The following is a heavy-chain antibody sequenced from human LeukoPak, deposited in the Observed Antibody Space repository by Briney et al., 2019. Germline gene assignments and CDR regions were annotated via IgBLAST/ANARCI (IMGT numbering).Heavy chain of an antibody. CDR1: GGSISNYF. CDR2: IYYSGST. J-gene: IGHJ1*01. CDR3: ARGVGYYGSGSYSPFQH. Sequence: SETLSLTCTVSGGSISNYFWSWIRQAPGKGLEYIGFIYYSGSTYYNPSLKSRVTISVDTSKNQFSLKLSSVTAADTAAYYCARGVGYYGSGSYSPFQHWGQGTLVTVSS. D-gene: IGHD3-10*01. V-gene: IGHV4-59*12.